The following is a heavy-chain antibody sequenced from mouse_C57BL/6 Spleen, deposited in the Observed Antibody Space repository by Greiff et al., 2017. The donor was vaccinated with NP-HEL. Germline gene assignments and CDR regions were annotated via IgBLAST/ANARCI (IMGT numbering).Heavy chain of an antibody. CDR1: GYTFTSYW. Sequence: VQLQQPGAELVKPGASVKLSCKASGYTFTSYWMHWVKQRPGQGLEWIGMIHPNSGSTNYNEKFKSKATLTVDKSSSTAYMQLSSLTSEDSAVYYCARNGWGSNYLYYAMDYWGQGTSVTVSS. CDR3: ARNGWGSNYLYYAMDY. D-gene: IGHD2-5*01. J-gene: IGHJ4*01. V-gene: IGHV1-64*01. CDR2: IHPNSGST.